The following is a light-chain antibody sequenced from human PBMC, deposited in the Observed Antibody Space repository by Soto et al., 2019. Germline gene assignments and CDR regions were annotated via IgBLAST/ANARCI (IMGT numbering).Light chain of an antibody. CDR1: QSVSTS. CDR3: QQRSNGPRT. Sequence: EIVLTQSPATLSLSPGEGATLSCRASQSVSTSLAWYQQKPGQAPRLLIYDASNRATGIPARFSGSGSGTDFTLTISSLEPEDFAVYYCQQRSNGPRTFGQGTKLEIK. V-gene: IGKV3-11*01. J-gene: IGKJ2*01. CDR2: DAS.